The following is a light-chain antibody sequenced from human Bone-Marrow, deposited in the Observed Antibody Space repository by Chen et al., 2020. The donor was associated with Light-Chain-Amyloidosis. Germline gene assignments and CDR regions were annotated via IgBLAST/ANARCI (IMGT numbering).Light chain of an antibody. V-gene: IGKV1-5*03. CDR2: KAS. CDR1: ESISDW. CDR3: QQYRLFSFT. Sequence: DNRRTQSPSSRSASVGDSITITCRASESISDWLAWYQQKPGKAPRLLISKASDLQSGVPSRFRGSGSGTEFTLTITSLQPDDCATYYCQQYRLFSFTFGQGTKLELK. J-gene: IGKJ2*01.